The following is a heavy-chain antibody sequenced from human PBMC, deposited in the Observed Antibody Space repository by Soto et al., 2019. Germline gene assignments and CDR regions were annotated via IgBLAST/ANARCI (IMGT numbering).Heavy chain of an antibody. V-gene: IGHV4-31*03. J-gene: IGHJ6*02. CDR3: ARPGDSIGNYYGMDV. Sequence: PSETLSLTCTVSGGSISSGGYYWSWIRQHPGKGLEWIGYIYYSGSTYYNPSLESRVTISVDTSKNQFSPKLSSVTAADTAVYYCARPGDSIGNYYGMDVWGQGTTVTVSS. CDR2: IYYSGST. CDR1: GGSISSGGYY. D-gene: IGHD3-16*01.